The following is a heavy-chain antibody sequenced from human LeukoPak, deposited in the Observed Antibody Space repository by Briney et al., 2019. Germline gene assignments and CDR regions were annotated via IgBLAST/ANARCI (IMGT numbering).Heavy chain of an antibody. Sequence: KPGASVKVSCKASGYTFTSYYMHWVRQAPGQGLEWMGIINPSGGSTSYAQKFQGRVTMTRDTSTSTVCMELSSLRSEDTAVYYCARDRVEWGFDYWGQGTLVTVSS. CDR3: ARDRVEWGFDY. J-gene: IGHJ4*02. CDR2: INPSGGST. D-gene: IGHD1-26*01. CDR1: GYTFTSYY. V-gene: IGHV1-46*01.